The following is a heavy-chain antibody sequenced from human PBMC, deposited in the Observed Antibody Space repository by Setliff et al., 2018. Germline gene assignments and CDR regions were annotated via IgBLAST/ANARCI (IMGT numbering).Heavy chain of an antibody. D-gene: IGHD3-16*02. CDR3: ARGSTGQNDYVWGSYRYEDYYYGMDV. Sequence: SETLSLTCAVSGGSISSSNRWSWVRQPPGMRPEWIGTVYYSGSIYYNPSLKSRVTLFVDTSKDQFSLKLSSVTAADTAVYYCARGSTGQNDYVWGSYRYEDYYYGMDVWGQGTTVTVSS. V-gene: IGHV4-4*02. CDR2: VYYSGSI. J-gene: IGHJ6*02. CDR1: GGSISSSNR.